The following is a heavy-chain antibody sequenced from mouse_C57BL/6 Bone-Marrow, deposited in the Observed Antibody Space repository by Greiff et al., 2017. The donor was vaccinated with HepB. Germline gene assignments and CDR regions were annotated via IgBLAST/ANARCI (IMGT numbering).Heavy chain of an antibody. J-gene: IGHJ4*01. Sequence: EVQLVESGGGLVQPGESLKLSCESNEYEFPSHDMSWVRKTPEKRLELVAAINSDGGSTYYPDTLEGRFIISRDNTKKTLYLQMSSLRSEDTALYYGARHGSGWRSYYAMDYWGQGTSVTVSS. V-gene: IGHV5-2*01. CDR1: EYEFPSHD. CDR2: INSDGGST. D-gene: IGHD3-2*02. CDR3: ARHGSGWRSYYAMDY.